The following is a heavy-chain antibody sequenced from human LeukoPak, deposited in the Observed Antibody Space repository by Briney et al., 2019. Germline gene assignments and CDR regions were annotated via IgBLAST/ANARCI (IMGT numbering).Heavy chain of an antibody. CDR1: GGSFSGYY. CDR2: INHSGST. Sequence: SETLSLTCAVYGGSFSGYYWSWIRQPPGKGLEWIGEINHSGSTNYNPSPKSRVTISVDTSKNQFSLKLSSVTAADTAVYYCASVSGYEPSDAFDIWGQGTMVTVSS. V-gene: IGHV4-34*01. J-gene: IGHJ3*02. CDR3: ASVSGYEPSDAFDI. D-gene: IGHD5-12*01.